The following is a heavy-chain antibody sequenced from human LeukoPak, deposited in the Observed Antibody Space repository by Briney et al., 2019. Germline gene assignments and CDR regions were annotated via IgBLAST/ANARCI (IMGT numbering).Heavy chain of an antibody. CDR2: INPNSGGT. D-gene: IGHD3-9*01. Sequence: ASVKVSCKASGYTFTCYYMHWVRQAPGQGLEWMGRINPNSGGTNYAQKFQGRVTMTRDTSISTAYMELSRLRSDDTAVYYCARGLDILTGYYEYYFDYWGQGTLVTVSS. CDR3: ARGLDILTGYYEYYFDY. CDR1: GYTFTCYY. V-gene: IGHV1-2*06. J-gene: IGHJ4*02.